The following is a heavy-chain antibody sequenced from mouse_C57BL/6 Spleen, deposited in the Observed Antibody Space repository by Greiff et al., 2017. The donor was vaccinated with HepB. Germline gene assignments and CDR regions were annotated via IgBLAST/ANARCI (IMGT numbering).Heavy chain of an antibody. Sequence: DVMLVESGGDLVKPGGSLKLSCAASGFTFSSYGMSWVRQTPDKRLEWVATISSGGSYTYYPDSVKGRFTISRDNAKNTLYLQMSSLKSEDTAMYYCARHDYGSSPLYAMDYWGQGTSVTVSS. V-gene: IGHV5-6*02. D-gene: IGHD1-1*01. J-gene: IGHJ4*01. CDR3: ARHDYGSSPLYAMDY. CDR2: ISSGGSYT. CDR1: GFTFSSYG.